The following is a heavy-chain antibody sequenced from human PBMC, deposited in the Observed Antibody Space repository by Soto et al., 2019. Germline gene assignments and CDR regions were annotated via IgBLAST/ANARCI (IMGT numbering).Heavy chain of an antibody. CDR3: ARRAEYYYYGMDV. J-gene: IGHJ6*02. Sequence: GGSLRLSCAASGFTVSSNYMSWVRQAPGKGLEWVSVIYSGGSTYYADSVKGRFTISRDNSKNTLYLQMNSLRAEDTAVYYCARRAEYYYYGMDVWGQGTTVTVSS. CDR2: IYSGGST. CDR1: GFTVSSNY. V-gene: IGHV3-53*01.